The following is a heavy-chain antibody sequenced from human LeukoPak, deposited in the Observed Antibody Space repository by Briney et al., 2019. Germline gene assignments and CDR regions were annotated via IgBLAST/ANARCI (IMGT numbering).Heavy chain of an antibody. CDR2: INHSGST. J-gene: IGHJ4*02. V-gene: IGHV4-34*01. CDR1: GGSFSGYY. Sequence: KPSETLSLTCAVYGGSFSGYYWSWLRQPPGKGLEWVGEINHSGSTNYNPSLKSRVTISVDTSKNQFSLKLSSVTAADTAVYYCARGPAATFYYFDYWGQGTLVTVSS. CDR3: ARGPAATFYYFDY. D-gene: IGHD2-2*01.